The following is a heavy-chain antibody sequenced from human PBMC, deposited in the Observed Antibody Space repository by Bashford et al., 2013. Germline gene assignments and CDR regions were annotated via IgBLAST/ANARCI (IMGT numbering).Heavy chain of an antibody. D-gene: IGHD6-6*01. J-gene: IGHJ5*02. CDR3: ARVVRVKNEYDPPGFDP. V-gene: IGHV4-31*03. Sequence: SETLSLTCTVSGGSISSGGYHWSWIRQHPGMGLEWIGYIYYSGSTHYNPSLKSRVTISSDTSKNQFSLKMSSVTAADTAVYYCARVVRVKNEYDPPGFDPWGQGTLVTVSS. CDR1: GGSISSGGYH. CDR2: IYYSGST.